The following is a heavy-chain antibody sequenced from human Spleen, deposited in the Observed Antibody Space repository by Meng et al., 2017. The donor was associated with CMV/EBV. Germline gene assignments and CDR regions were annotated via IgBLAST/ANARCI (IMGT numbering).Heavy chain of an antibody. CDR2: VRHDGTNK. Sequence: GESLKISCAASGFTFDMYGMHWVRQTPGKGLEWVAFVRHDGTNKFYADSVKGRFTISRDNSKNTLYLQMNILRAEDTAVYYCAKERDGSAFDWGQGTLVTVSS. CDR3: AKERDGSAFD. D-gene: IGHD3-10*01. J-gene: IGHJ4*02. CDR1: GFTFDMYG. V-gene: IGHV3-30*02.